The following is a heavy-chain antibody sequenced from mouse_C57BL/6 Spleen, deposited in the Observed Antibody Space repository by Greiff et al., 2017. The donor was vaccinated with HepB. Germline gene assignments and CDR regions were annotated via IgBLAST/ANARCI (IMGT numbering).Heavy chain of an antibody. CDR2: INPNNGGT. CDR3: ARGDLGGSGTY. V-gene: IGHV1-26*01. J-gene: IGHJ3*01. CDR1: GYTFTDYY. D-gene: IGHD1-1*01. Sequence: EVQLQQSGPELVKPGASVKISCKASGYTFTDYYMNWVKQSHGKSLEWIGDINPNNGGTSYNQKFKGKATLTVDKSSSTAYMELRSLTSEDSAVYYCARGDLGGSGTYWGQGTLVTVSA.